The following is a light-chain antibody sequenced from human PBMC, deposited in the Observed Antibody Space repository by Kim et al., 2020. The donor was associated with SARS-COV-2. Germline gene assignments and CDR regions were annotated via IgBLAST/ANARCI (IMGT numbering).Light chain of an antibody. J-gene: IGKJ1*01. Sequence: CPGERATLSCRASQSVSSNLAWYQQKPGQAPRLLSYGASTRATGIPARFSGSGSGTEFTLTISSLQSEDFAVYYCQQYNNWPPWTFGQGTKVDIK. CDR1: QSVSSN. V-gene: IGKV3-15*01. CDR3: QQYNNWPPWT. CDR2: GAS.